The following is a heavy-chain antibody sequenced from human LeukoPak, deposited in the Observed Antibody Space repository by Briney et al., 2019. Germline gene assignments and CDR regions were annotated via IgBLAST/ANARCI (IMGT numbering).Heavy chain of an antibody. Sequence: GGSLRLSCAVSEFPFNIYAMTWVRQAPRQGLEWVSAIDASGTDTYYTDSVKGRFTISRDNSKNTVYLQMDSLRAEDTAVYYCADYRKPQGLDYWGQGTLVTVSS. CDR2: IDASGTDT. CDR1: EFPFNIYA. J-gene: IGHJ4*02. D-gene: IGHD1-14*01. V-gene: IGHV3-23*05. CDR3: ADYRKPQGLDY.